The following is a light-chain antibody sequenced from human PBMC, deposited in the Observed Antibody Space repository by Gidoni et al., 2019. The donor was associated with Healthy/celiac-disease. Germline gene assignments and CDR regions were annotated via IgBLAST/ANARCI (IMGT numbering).Light chain of an antibody. CDR3: QQYGSSPRT. J-gene: IGKJ2*01. V-gene: IGKV3-20*01. CDR2: GAS. CDR1: QSVSSSY. Sequence: EIGLTHSPGTLSLSPGERATLSCRASQSVSSSYLAWYQQKPGQAPRLLIYGASSRPTGIPDRCSGSGSGTDFTLTISRLEPEDFAVYYCQQYGSSPRTFGQGTKLEIK.